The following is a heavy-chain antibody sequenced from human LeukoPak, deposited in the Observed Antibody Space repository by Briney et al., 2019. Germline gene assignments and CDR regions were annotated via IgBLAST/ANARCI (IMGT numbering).Heavy chain of an antibody. D-gene: IGHD1-7*01. CDR2: IYHSGST. Sequence: SETLSLTCTVSGGSISSGGYYWSWIRQPPGKGLEWIGYIYHSGSTYYNPSLKSRVTISVDRSKNQFSLKLSSVTAADTAVYYCARLPPPLLELEDYWGQGTLVTVSS. J-gene: IGHJ4*02. V-gene: IGHV4-30-2*01. CDR3: ARLPPPLLELEDY. CDR1: GGSISSGGYY.